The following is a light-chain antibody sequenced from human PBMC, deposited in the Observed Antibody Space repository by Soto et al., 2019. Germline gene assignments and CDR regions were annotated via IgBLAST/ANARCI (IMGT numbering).Light chain of an antibody. Sequence: QSALTQPPSASGSPGQSVTISCTGTSSDVGDYNYVSWYQQHPGKAPKLMIYEVSKRPSGVPDRFSGSKSGNTASLTVSGLQAEDEADYYCRPYAGSNNVVFGGGTKVAVL. CDR3: RPYAGSNNVV. J-gene: IGLJ2*01. CDR2: EVS. CDR1: SSDVGDYNY. V-gene: IGLV2-8*01.